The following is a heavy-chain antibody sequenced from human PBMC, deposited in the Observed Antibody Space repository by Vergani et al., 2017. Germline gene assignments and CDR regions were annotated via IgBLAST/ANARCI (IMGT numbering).Heavy chain of an antibody. CDR1: GGSISSYY. V-gene: IGHV4-59*01. J-gene: IGHJ3*02. D-gene: IGHD2-2*01. CDR3: ARVGPVVPAAMDYDAFDI. Sequence: QVQLQESGPGLVKPSETLSLTCTVSGGSISSYYWSWIRQPPGKGLEWIGYIYYSGSTNDNPSLKSRVTISVDTSKNQFSLKLSAVTAADTAVYYCARVGPVVPAAMDYDAFDIWGQGTMVTVSS. CDR2: IYYSGST.